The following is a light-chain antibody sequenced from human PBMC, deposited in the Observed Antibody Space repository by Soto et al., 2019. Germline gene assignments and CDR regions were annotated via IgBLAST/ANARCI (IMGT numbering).Light chain of an antibody. CDR3: QQYSNWPLT. CDR1: QTVYNN. CDR2: GAS. V-gene: IGKV3-15*01. Sequence: EIVMTQSPATLSVSPGERATLSCRASQTVYNNLAWYQQKPGQPPRLLIYGASARATGIPARFSGSASGTEFTLTISSLQSEDFAVYYCQQYSNWPLTFGGGTKVEIK. J-gene: IGKJ4*01.